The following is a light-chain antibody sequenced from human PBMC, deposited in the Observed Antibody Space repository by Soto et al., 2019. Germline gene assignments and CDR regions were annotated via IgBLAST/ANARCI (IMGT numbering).Light chain of an antibody. V-gene: IGKV3D-20*01. CDR3: QQYCSSPLT. CDR1: QSVISSY. CDR2: DAS. Sequence: EIVLTQSPATLSLSPGERATLSCGASQSVISSYLAWYQQKPGLAPRLLIYDASSRATGIPDRFSGSGSGTDFTLTISRLEPEDFAVYYCQQYCSSPLTFGQGTRLEIK. J-gene: IGKJ5*01.